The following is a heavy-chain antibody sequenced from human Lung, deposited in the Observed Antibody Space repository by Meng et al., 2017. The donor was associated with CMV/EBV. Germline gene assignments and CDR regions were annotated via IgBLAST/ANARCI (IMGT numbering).Heavy chain of an antibody. CDR1: GGSIRSYY. D-gene: IGHD6-6*01. CDR3: ARGHGGSSVPHLYYYVLDV. V-gene: IGHV4-59*01. Sequence: LSCTVSGGSIRSYYWSWIRQPPGKALEWIGYIYCSGSTKYNPSLKSRVTISVDTSKNQFSLKLSSVTAADTAVYYCARGHGGSSVPHLYYYVLDVXGQGXTVTVSS. CDR2: IYCSGST. J-gene: IGHJ6*02.